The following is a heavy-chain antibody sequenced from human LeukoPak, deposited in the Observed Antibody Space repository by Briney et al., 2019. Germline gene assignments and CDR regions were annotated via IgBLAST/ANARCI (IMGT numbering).Heavy chain of an antibody. CDR3: AGHVLGYCSGGSCYRGVNWFDP. CDR1: GGSISSYY. J-gene: IGHJ5*02. D-gene: IGHD2-15*01. Sequence: SETLSLTCTVSGGSISSYYWSWIRQPPGKGLEWIGYIYYSGSTNYNPSLKSRVTISVDTSKNQFSLKLSSVTAADTAVYYCAGHVLGYCSGGSCYRGVNWFDPWGQGTLVTVSS. CDR2: IYYSGST. V-gene: IGHV4-59*08.